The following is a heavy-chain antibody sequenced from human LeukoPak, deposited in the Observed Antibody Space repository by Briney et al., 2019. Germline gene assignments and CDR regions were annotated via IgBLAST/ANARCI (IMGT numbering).Heavy chain of an antibody. CDR2: INPNSGGT. D-gene: IGHD5-12*01. CDR3: ARERGINIVATRIFDY. V-gene: IGHV1-2*02. J-gene: IGHJ4*02. Sequence: ASVKVSCKASGYTFTGYYMHWVRQAPGQGLEWMGWINPNSGGTNYAQKFQGRVTMTRDTSISTAYMELSSLRSEDTAVYYCARERGINIVATRIFDYWGQGTLVTVSS. CDR1: GYTFTGYY.